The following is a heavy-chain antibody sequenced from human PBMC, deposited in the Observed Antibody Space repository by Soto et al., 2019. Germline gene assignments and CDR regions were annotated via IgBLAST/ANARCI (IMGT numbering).Heavy chain of an antibody. J-gene: IGHJ6*03. CDR2: IYYSGSA. V-gene: IGHV4-31*03. CDR3: ARAWEPAAATHTNFYYYYHYMDV. D-gene: IGHD2-2*01. CDR1: GGTISSGGFF. Sequence: TLSLTCTVSGGTISSGGFFWTWMRQHPGEGLEWIGYIYYSGSAYYNPSLNSRVTMSLDTSNNQFTLKLSSVTAADTAVYYCARAWEPAAATHTNFYYYYHYMDVWGKGTTVTVSS.